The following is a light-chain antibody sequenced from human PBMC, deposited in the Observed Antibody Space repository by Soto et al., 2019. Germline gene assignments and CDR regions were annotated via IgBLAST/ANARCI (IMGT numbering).Light chain of an antibody. CDR2: SGN. V-gene: IGLV1-44*01. CDR3: AAWDDSMTGYV. CDR1: NSNIGTNT. J-gene: IGLJ1*01. Sequence: QSALTQPPSASGTPGQRVTISCSGSNSNIGTNTVNWYQQLPGTAPKLLIYSGNQRPSGVPDRFSASKSGTSASLAISGLQSEDEADYYCAAWDDSMTGYVFGPGTKVTV.